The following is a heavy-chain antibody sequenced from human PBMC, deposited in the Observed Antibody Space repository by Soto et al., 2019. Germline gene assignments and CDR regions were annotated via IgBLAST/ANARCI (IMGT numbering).Heavy chain of an antibody. J-gene: IGHJ4*02. CDR3: ARVEQYDFWSGWVQGPT. CDR2: IIPIFGTA. CDR1: GGTFSSYA. D-gene: IGHD3-3*01. V-gene: IGHV1-69*01. Sequence: QVQLVQSGAEVKKPGSSVKVSCKASGGTFSSYAISWVRQAPGQGLEWMGGIIPIFGTANYAQKFQGRVTITADESTSTAYMELSSLRAEDTAVYYCARVEQYDFWSGWVQGPTWGQGTLVTVSS.